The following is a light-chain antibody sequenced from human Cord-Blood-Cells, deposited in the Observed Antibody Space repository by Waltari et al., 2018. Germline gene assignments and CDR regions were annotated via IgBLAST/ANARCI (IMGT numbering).Light chain of an antibody. CDR1: QSVSSSY. CDR3: QQYGSSPLT. Sequence: EIVLTQSPGTLSLSPGERATLPCRASQSVSSSYLAWYQQKPGQAPGLLSSDAASRATGIPDRFICSGCGTDFTLTISRLEPEDCAVYYCQQYGSSPLTFGGGTKVEIK. CDR2: DAA. J-gene: IGKJ4*01. V-gene: IGKV3-20*01.